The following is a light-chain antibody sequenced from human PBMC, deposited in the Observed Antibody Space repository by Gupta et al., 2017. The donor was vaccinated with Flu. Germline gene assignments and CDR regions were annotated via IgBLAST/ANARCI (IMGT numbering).Light chain of an antibody. CDR2: KAS. CDR1: QNINNW. J-gene: IGKJ1*01. Sequence: DIQMTHSPSTLSASVGDRVTITCRASQNINNWLASYQQKPGKAPNLLLYKASSLENAVPSRFSGSGSGTEFTLTIRSLQPDDFATYYCRQDYDYSRAFGQGTKLEIK. CDR3: RQDYDYSRA. V-gene: IGKV1-5*03.